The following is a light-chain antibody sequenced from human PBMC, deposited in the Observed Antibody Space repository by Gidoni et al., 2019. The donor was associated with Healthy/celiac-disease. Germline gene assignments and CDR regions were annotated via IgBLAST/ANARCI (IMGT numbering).Light chain of an antibody. CDR1: RSNIGAGYD. V-gene: IGLV1-40*01. CDR3: QAYDSSLSGYV. CDR2: GNS. J-gene: IGLJ1*01. Sequence: QSVLTQPPSVSESPGQRVTISCTESRSNIGAGYDVHWYQQLPGTAPKLLIYGNSNRPSGGPDRFSGSKSGTSASLAITGLQAEDEADYYCQAYDSSLSGYVFGTGTKVTVL.